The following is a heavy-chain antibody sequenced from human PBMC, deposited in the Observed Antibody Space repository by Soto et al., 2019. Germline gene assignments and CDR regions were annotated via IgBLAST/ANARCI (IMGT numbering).Heavy chain of an antibody. CDR3: VKGRGSYQVKYGMDV. D-gene: IGHD2-2*01. Sequence: EVQLVESGGGLVQSGRSRRLSCVASGFRFDDFAMHWVRQAPGKGLEWVSSIDWNSGSVDYADSVKGRVTISRDNADMSLFLQMKSLRTEDTAYYYCVKGRGSYQVKYGMDVWGQGTAVTVSS. CDR2: IDWNSGSV. J-gene: IGHJ6*02. CDR1: GFRFDDFA. V-gene: IGHV3-9*01.